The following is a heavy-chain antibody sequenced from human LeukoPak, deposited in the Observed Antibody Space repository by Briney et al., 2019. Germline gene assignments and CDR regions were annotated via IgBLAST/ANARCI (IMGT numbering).Heavy chain of an antibody. V-gene: IGHV4-59*08. CDR3: ARVRITMVRGAEPKYDY. CDR2: IYYSGST. J-gene: IGHJ4*02. CDR1: GFTFSSYA. D-gene: IGHD3-10*01. Sequence: SGGSLRLSCAASGFTFSSYAMSWIRQPPGKGLEWIGYIYYSGSTNYNPSLKSRVTISVDTSKNQFSLKLSSVTAADTAVYYCARVRITMVRGAEPKYDYWGQGTLVTVSS.